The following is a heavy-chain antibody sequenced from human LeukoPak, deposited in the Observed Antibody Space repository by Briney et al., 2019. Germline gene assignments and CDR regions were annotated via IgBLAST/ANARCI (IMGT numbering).Heavy chain of an antibody. CDR1: GGTFSSYA. CDR2: IIRIFGTA. D-gene: IGHD3-9*01. V-gene: IGHV1-69*05. Sequence: GASVKVSCKASGGTFSSYAISWVRQAPGQGLEWMGRIIRIFGTANYAQKFQGRGTITTDESTSTAYMELSSLRSEDTAVYYCARALRYFDWLPAPDDAFDIWGQGTMVTVSS. J-gene: IGHJ3*02. CDR3: ARALRYFDWLPAPDDAFDI.